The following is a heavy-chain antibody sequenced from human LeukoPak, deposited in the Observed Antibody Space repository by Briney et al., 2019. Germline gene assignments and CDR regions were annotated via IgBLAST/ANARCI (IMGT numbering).Heavy chain of an antibody. J-gene: IGHJ4*02. CDR1: GGSISSSSYY. CDR3: ARIFGFGGGYFDY. V-gene: IGHV4-39*07. Sequence: SETLSLTCTVSGGSISSSSYYWGWIRQPPGKGLEWIGSIYHSGSTYYNPSLKSRVTISVDTSKNQFSLKLSSVTAADTAVYFCARIFGFGGGYFDYWGQGTLVTVSS. D-gene: IGHD3-10*01. CDR2: IYHSGST.